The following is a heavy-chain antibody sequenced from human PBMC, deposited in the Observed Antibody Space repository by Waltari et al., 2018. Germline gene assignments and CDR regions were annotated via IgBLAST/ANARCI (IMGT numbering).Heavy chain of an antibody. CDR3: AASTSGIAAAGIGFDP. Sequence: QVQLVQSGAEVKKPGASVKVSCKASGYTFTSYDINWVRQAPGQGLEWMGWMNPNSGNTGYAQKFQGRVTITRNTSISTAYMELSSLRSEDTAVYYCAASTSGIAAAGIGFDPWGQGTLVTVSS. CDR2: MNPNSGNT. V-gene: IGHV1-8*03. J-gene: IGHJ5*02. CDR1: GYTFTSYD. D-gene: IGHD6-13*01.